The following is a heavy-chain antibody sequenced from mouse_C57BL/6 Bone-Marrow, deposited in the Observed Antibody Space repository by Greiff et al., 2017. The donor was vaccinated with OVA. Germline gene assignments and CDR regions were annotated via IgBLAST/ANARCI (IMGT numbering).Heavy chain of an antibody. V-gene: IGHV3-6*01. CDR1: GYSITSGYY. CDR3: ARLRSYYFDY. Sequence: EVQLQESGPGLVKPSQSLSLTCSVTGYSITSGYYWNWIRQFPGNKLEWMGYISYDGSNNYNPSLKNRNSITRDTSKNQFFLKLNSVTTEDTATYYCARLRSYYFDYWGQGTTLTVSS. D-gene: IGHD1-1*01. J-gene: IGHJ2*01. CDR2: ISYDGSN.